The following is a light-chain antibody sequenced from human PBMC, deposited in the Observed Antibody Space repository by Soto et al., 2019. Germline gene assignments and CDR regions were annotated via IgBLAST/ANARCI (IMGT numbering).Light chain of an antibody. V-gene: IGKV3-11*01. CDR2: DAF. CDR1: QSVSSY. Sequence: EIVLTQSPATLSLSPGERATLSCRASQSVSSYLAWYQQKPGQAPRLLIYDAFNRATGVPARFSGSGSGTDFTLTISSLEPEYFAVYYCQQRSSWLPLTFGGGTKVEIK. CDR3: QQRSSWLPLT. J-gene: IGKJ4*01.